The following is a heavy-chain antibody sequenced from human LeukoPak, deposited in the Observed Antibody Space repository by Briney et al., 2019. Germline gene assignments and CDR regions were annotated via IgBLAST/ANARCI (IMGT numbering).Heavy chain of an antibody. V-gene: IGHV4-34*01. CDR1: GGSFSDYS. CDR2: IDHSGST. CDR3: ATRLPTDY. J-gene: IGHJ4*02. D-gene: IGHD5-12*01. Sequence: KPSETLSLTCAVYGGSFSDYSWSWIRQPPGKGLGWIGEIDHSGSTSYNPSLKSRLTISVDTSKEQFSLKLNSVTAADTAVYYCATRLPTDYWGQGTLVTVSS.